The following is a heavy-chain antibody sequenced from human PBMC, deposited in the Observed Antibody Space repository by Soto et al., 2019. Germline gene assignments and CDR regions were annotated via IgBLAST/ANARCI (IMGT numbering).Heavy chain of an antibody. CDR2: ISGSGGST. Sequence: GGSLRLSCAASGFTFSSYAMSWVRQAPWKGLEWVSAISGSGGSTYYADSVKGRFTISRDNSKNTLYLQMNSLRAEDTAVYYCAKDQVDSSSPPGIFDYWGQGTLVTVSS. CDR1: GFTFSSYA. J-gene: IGHJ4*02. D-gene: IGHD6-6*01. CDR3: AKDQVDSSSPPGIFDY. V-gene: IGHV3-23*01.